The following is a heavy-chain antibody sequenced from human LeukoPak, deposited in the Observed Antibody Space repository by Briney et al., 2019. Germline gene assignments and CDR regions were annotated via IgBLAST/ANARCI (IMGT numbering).Heavy chain of an antibody. Sequence: GGSLRLSCAASGFTFSSYWMHWVRQAPGKGLVWVSRINSDGSSTSCADSVKGRFTISRDNAKNTLYLQMNSLRAEDTAMYYCAVAGSSDYYFDYWGQGTLVTVSS. V-gene: IGHV3-74*01. D-gene: IGHD6-19*01. CDR1: GFTFSSYW. J-gene: IGHJ4*02. CDR3: AVAGSSDYYFDY. CDR2: INSDGSST.